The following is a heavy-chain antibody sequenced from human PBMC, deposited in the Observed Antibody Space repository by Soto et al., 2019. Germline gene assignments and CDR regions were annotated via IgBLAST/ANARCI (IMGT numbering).Heavy chain of an antibody. CDR2: INPNSGGT. CDR1: GYTFTGYY. D-gene: IGHD2-15*01. J-gene: IGHJ6*02. Sequence: ASVKVSCKASGYTFTGYYMHWVRQAPGQGLEWLGWINPNSGGTNYAQKFQGWVTMTRDTSISTAYMELSRLRSDDTAVYYCARGWWLPKGPYYYYYYGMDVWGQGTTVTVSS. CDR3: ARGWWLPKGPYYYYYYGMDV. V-gene: IGHV1-2*04.